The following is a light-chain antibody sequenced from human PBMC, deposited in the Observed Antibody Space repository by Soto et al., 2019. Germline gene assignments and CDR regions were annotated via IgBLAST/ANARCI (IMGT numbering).Light chain of an antibody. CDR3: RQYGRPLGFA. Sequence: EIVLTQSPGTLSLSPGERATLSCRASQSFSNTNFAWCQQRPGQAPRLLIYGASTRAAGIPDRFSGSGSGTDFTLTISSLEPEDFAVYYCRQYGRPLGFAFGRGTKVDIK. CDR2: GAS. J-gene: IGKJ4*01. CDR1: QSFSNTN. V-gene: IGKV3-20*01.